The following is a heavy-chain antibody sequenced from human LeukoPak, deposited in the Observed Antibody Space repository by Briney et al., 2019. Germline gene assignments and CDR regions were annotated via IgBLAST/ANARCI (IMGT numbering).Heavy chain of an antibody. Sequence: GRSLRLSCAASGFTFDDYAMHWVRQAPGKGLEWVSGISWNSGSIGYADSVKGRFTISRDNAKNSLYLQMNSLRAEDTGLYYCAKDIEYSSGWYEFDYWGQGTLVTVSS. CDR2: ISWNSGSI. V-gene: IGHV3-9*01. CDR3: AKDIEYSSGWYEFDY. D-gene: IGHD6-19*01. CDR1: GFTFDDYA. J-gene: IGHJ4*02.